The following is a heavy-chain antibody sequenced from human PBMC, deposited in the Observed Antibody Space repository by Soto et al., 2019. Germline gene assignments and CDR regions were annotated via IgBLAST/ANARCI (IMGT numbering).Heavy chain of an antibody. CDR2: IYYSGIT. J-gene: IGHJ3*02. CDR3: ARDGRGGYYPRGAFDI. D-gene: IGHD3-22*01. Sequence: PSETLSLTCTVSGGSISSGDYYWSWIRQPPGKGLEWIGYIYYSGITYYNPSLKSRVTISVDTSKNQFSLKLSSVTAADTAVYYCARDGRGGYYPRGAFDIWGQGTMVTVSS. V-gene: IGHV4-30-4*01. CDR1: GGSISSGDYY.